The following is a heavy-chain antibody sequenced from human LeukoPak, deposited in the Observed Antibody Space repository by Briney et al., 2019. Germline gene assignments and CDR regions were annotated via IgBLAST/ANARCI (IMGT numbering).Heavy chain of an antibody. CDR3: ARDDGGYCSSTSCSGFDP. Sequence: ASVKVSCKASGYTFTSYGISWARQAPGQGLEWMGWISAYNGNTNYAQKLQGRVTMTTDTSTSTAYMELRSLRSDDTAVYYCARDDGGYCSSTSCSGFDPWGQGTLVTVSS. CDR1: GYTFTSYG. J-gene: IGHJ5*02. CDR2: ISAYNGNT. D-gene: IGHD2-2*01. V-gene: IGHV1-18*01.